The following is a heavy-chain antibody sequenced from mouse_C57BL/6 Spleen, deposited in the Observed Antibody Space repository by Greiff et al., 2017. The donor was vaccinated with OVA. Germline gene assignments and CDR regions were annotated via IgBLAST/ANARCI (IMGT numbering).Heavy chain of an antibody. CDR1: GYTFTSYW. CDR2: IDPSDSYT. CDR3: ARYTNYYGSSPYYFDY. D-gene: IGHD1-1*01. J-gene: IGHJ2*01. V-gene: IGHV1-69*01. Sequence: QVQLQQPGAELVMPGASVKLSCKASGYTFTSYWMHWVKQRPGQGLEWIGEIDPSDSYTNYNQKFTGKSTLTVDKSSSTAYMQLSSLTSEDSAVYYCARYTNYYGSSPYYFDYWGQGTTLTVSS.